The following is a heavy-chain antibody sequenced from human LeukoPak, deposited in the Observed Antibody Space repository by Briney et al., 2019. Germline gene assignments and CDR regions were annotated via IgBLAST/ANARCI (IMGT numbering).Heavy chain of an antibody. Sequence: PSETLSLTCTVSGGSVSSGSYYWSWIRQPPGKGLEWIGYIYYSGSTNYNPSLKSRVTISVDTSKNQFSLKLSSVTAADTAVYYCARESDSSGWYPFDYWGQGTLVTVSS. CDR1: GGSVSSGSYY. V-gene: IGHV4-61*01. CDR2: IYYSGST. D-gene: IGHD6-19*01. J-gene: IGHJ4*02. CDR3: ARESDSSGWYPFDY.